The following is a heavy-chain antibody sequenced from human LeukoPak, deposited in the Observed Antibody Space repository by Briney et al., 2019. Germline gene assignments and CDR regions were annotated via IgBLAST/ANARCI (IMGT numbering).Heavy chain of an antibody. Sequence: SETLSLTCTVSGGSISSYYWSWIRQPAGKGLEWIGRIYTSGSTNYNPSLKSRVTISVDKSKNQFSLKLSSVTAADTAVYYCAGDGFTVVGATGFDYWGQGTLVTVSS. V-gene: IGHV4-4*07. CDR1: GGSISSYY. CDR3: AGDGFTVVGATGFDY. D-gene: IGHD1-26*01. CDR2: IYTSGST. J-gene: IGHJ4*02.